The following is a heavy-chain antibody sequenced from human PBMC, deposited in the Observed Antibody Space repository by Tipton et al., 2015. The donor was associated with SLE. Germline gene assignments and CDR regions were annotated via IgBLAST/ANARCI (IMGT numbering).Heavy chain of an antibody. CDR1: GGSISSYY. CDR2: IYYSGST. CDR3: ARDRSSSWSDAVDI. Sequence: TLSLTCTVSGGSISSYYWSWIRQPPGKGLEWIGYIYYSGSTNYNPSLKSRVTISVDTSKNQFSLKLSSVTAADTAVYYCARDRSSSWSDAVDIWDQGTMVTVSS. J-gene: IGHJ3*02. V-gene: IGHV4-59*01. D-gene: IGHD6-13*01.